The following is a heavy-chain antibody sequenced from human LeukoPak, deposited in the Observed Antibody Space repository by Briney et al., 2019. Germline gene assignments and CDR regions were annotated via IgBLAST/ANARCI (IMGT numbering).Heavy chain of an antibody. V-gene: IGHV4-30-2*01. CDR2: IYHSGST. CDR1: GGSISSGGYS. Sequence: SQTLSLTCAVSGGSISSGGYSWSWIRQPPGKGLEWIGYIYHSGSTYYNPSLKSRVTISEDRSKNQFSLKLSSVTAADTAVYYCARVISSSWYSFDYWGQGTLVTVSS. CDR3: ARVISSSWYSFDY. D-gene: IGHD6-13*01. J-gene: IGHJ4*02.